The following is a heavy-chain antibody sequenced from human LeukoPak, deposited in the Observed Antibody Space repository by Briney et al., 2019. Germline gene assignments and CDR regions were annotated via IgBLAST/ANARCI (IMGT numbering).Heavy chain of an antibody. CDR2: IIPILGIA. V-gene: IGHV1-69*02. J-gene: IGHJ5*02. CDR1: GGTFSSCT. D-gene: IGHD6-19*01. Sequence: GSSVKVSCKASGGTFSSCTISWVRQAPGQGLEWMGRIIPILGIANYPQKFQGRVTITADKSTSTAYMELSSLRSEDTAVYYCARASGWYNWFDPWGQGTLVTSPQ. CDR3: ARASGWYNWFDP.